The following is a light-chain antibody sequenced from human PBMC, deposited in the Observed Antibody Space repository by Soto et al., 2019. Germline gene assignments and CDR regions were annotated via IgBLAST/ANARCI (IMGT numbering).Light chain of an antibody. J-gene: IGKJ1*01. CDR3: HQYYIYPRT. Sequence: AIRMTQSPSSLSASTGDRVTITCRASQGISSYLAWYQKKPGKAPKLLIYAASTLQSGVPSSFSGRGSGTDFTLTISFLQSEDFATYYCHQYYIYPRTFGQVTKVEIK. CDR1: QGISSY. V-gene: IGKV1-8*01. CDR2: AAS.